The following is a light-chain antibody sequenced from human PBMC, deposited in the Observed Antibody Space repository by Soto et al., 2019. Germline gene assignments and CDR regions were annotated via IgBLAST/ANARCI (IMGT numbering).Light chain of an antibody. Sequence: IQMTQSPSCLSASVGDRVTITCRASQGIRNDLGWYQQKPGKAPKLLIYAASSLQSGVPSSFGGRGSGTYFTLTISSLKREDLATSYCLRDYNYPPSFGQGIKVDIK. V-gene: IGKV1-6*01. CDR2: AAS. CDR3: LRDYNYPPS. J-gene: IGKJ1*01. CDR1: QGIRND.